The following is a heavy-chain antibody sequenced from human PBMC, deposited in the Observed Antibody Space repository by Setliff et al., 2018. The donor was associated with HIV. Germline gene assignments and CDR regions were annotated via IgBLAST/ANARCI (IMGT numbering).Heavy chain of an antibody. J-gene: IGHJ6*04. CDR1: GGSISSGGNY. CDR3: ARAELHYDILTRSKSVDV. D-gene: IGHD3-9*01. CDR2: IYYTGST. Sequence: SETLSLTCTVSGGSISSGGNYWSWIRQYPGKGLEWIGYIYYTGSTYYNPSLKSRVTISVDTSKNQFSLKLSAVTAADTAVYYCARAELHYDILTRSKSVDVWGKGTTVTVSS. V-gene: IGHV4-31*02.